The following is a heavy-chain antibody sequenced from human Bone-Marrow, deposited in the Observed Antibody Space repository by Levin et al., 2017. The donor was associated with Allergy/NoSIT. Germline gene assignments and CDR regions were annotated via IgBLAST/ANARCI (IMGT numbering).Heavy chain of an antibody. Sequence: PSETLSLTCTVSGGSLNNYYLTWIRQPPGKGLEYIGYIFYTGSTNYSPSLKGRVTISLDTSKTQVSLKLSSVTATDTAVYYCARDLRGGAYAFDYWGQGILVTVSS. J-gene: IGHJ4*02. D-gene: IGHD5-12*01. CDR3: ARDLRGGAYAFDY. V-gene: IGHV4-59*01. CDR2: IFYTGST. CDR1: GGSLNNYY.